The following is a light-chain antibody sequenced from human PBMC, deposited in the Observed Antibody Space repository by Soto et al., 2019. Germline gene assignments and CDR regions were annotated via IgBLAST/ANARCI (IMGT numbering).Light chain of an antibody. CDR3: CSFAGSFYV. CDR2: EIS. Sequence: QSVLTQPRSVSGSPGQSVATSCTGNSRDVDAYYFVSWYQHHPGKAPKLTFSEISKPPSGVSHRISGSKSGNTASLTISGLQAEDEADYFCCSFAGSFYVFGTGTKVTVL. V-gene: IGLV2-11*01. J-gene: IGLJ1*01. CDR1: SRDVDAYYF.